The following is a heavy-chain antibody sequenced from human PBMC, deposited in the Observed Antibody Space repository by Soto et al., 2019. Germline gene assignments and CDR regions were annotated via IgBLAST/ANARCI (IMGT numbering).Heavy chain of an antibody. Sequence: SETLSLTCTVSGGSISSGGYYWSWIRQHPGKGLEWIGYIYYSGSTYYNPSLKSRVTISVDTSKNQFSLKLSSVTAADTEVYYCASDTNYYDSSGYTSRAFDIWDQGTMVT. CDR2: IYYSGST. CDR1: GGSISSGGYY. J-gene: IGHJ3*02. V-gene: IGHV4-31*03. D-gene: IGHD3-22*01. CDR3: ASDTNYYDSSGYTSRAFDI.